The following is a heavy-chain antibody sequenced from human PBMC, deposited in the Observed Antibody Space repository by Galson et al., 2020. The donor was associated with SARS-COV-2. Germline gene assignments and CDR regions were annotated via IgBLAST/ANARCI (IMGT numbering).Heavy chain of an antibody. V-gene: IGHV3-30*18. J-gene: IGHJ3*02. D-gene: IGHD5-18*01. CDR3: AKVKEKRIQFDAFDI. CDR2: ISYDGSNK. Sequence: TGGSLRLSCAASGFTFSTYAMHWVRQAPGKGLEWVALISYDGSNKYYTDSVKGRFTISRDNSKNTLYLLMNSLRVEDSAVYFCAKVKEKRIQFDAFDIWGRGTMVTVSS. CDR1: GFTFSTYA.